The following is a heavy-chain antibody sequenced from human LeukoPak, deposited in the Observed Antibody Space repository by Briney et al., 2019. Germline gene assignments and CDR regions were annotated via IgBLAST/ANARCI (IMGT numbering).Heavy chain of an antibody. CDR1: GGSISSYY. J-gene: IGHJ4*02. V-gene: IGHV4-59*01. CDR2: IYYSGST. CDR3: ARASVVPAAPDY. Sequence: NPSETLSLTCTVSGGSISSYYWSWIRQPPGKGLEWIGYIYYSGSTNYNPSLKSRVTISVDTSKNQFSLKLSSVTAADTAVYYCARASVVPAAPDYWGQGTLVTVSS. D-gene: IGHD2-2*01.